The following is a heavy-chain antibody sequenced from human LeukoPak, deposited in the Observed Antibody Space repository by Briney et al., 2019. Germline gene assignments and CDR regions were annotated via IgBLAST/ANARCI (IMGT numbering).Heavy chain of an antibody. D-gene: IGHD3-10*01. CDR2: FDPEDGET. CDR1: GYTLTELS. Sequence: ASVKVSCKVSGYTLTELSMHWVRQAPGKGLEWMGGFDPEDGETIYAQKFQGRVTMTEDTSTDTAYMELSSLRSDDTAVYYCASSLLWFGEFPLGYWGQGTLVTVSS. CDR3: ASSLLWFGEFPLGY. J-gene: IGHJ4*02. V-gene: IGHV1-24*01.